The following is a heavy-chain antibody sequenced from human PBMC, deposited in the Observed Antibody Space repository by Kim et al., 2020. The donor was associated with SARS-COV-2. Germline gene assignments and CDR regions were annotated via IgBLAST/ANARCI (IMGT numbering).Heavy chain of an antibody. CDR3: ANSVGFYGSGSYSKLNFDY. Sequence: ASVKVSCKASGYTFTSYAMHWVRQAPGQRLEWMGWINAGNGNTKYSQKFQGRVTITRDTSASTAYMELSSLRSEDTAVYYCANSVGFYGSGSYSKLNFDYWGQGTLVTVSS. CDR2: INAGNGNT. V-gene: IGHV1-3*01. D-gene: IGHD3-10*01. CDR1: GYTFTSYA. J-gene: IGHJ4*02.